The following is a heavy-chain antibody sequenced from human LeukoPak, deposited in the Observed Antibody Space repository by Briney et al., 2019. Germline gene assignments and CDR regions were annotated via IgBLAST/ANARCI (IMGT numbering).Heavy chain of an antibody. D-gene: IGHD2-21*02. Sequence: GGSLRLSCAASGFTFSSYWMHWVRQAPGKGLVWVSRIDNYGSSTRYADSVKGRFTISRDSAKSTLYLQMNSLRAEDTAVYYCVREGYCGGDCSSAWYFDLWGRGTLVTVSS. J-gene: IGHJ2*01. V-gene: IGHV3-74*01. CDR2: IDNYGSST. CDR3: VREGYCGGDCSSAWYFDL. CDR1: GFTFSSYW.